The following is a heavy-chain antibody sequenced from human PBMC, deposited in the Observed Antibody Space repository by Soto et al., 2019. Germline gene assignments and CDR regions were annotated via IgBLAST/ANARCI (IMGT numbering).Heavy chain of an antibody. J-gene: IGHJ2*01. Sequence: SVKVSCKASGGTFSSYAISWVRQAPGQGLEWMGVIIPIFGTANYAQKFQGRVTITADESTSTAYMELSSLRSEDTAVYYCARAGGDGYNSWYFDLWGRGTLVTVSS. CDR2: IIPIFGTA. CDR1: GGTFSSYA. CDR3: ARAGGDGYNSWYFDL. D-gene: IGHD2-21*01. V-gene: IGHV1-69*13.